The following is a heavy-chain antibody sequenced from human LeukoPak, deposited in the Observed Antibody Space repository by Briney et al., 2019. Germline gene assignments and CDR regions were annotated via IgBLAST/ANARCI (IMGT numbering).Heavy chain of an antibody. V-gene: IGHV1-69*05. J-gene: IGHJ4*02. CDR2: IIPIFGTA. Sequence: SVKVSCKASGGTFSSYAISWVRQAPGQGLEWMGGIIPIFGTANYAQKFQGRVTMTTDTSTSTAYMELRSLRSDDTAVYYCARELSDWGQGTLVTVSS. D-gene: IGHD3-16*02. CDR3: ARELSD. CDR1: GGTFSSYA.